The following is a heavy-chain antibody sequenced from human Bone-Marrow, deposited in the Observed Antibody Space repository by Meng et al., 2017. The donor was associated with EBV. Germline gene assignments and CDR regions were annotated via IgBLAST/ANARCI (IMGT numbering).Heavy chain of an antibody. J-gene: IGHJ5*02. CDR2: IYHSGTT. Sequence: QLRFQQSDPGLVKPSETLSLTCPFSGESITTYTSYWGWIRQPPGKGLEWIGTIYHSGTTYYNPSLQSRVTISVDTSKNQFSLKMNSVTAADTAVYYCARRAASWFDPWGQGALVTVSS. CDR1: GESITTYTSY. V-gene: IGHV4-39*01. CDR3: ARRAASWFDP. D-gene: IGHD5-18*01.